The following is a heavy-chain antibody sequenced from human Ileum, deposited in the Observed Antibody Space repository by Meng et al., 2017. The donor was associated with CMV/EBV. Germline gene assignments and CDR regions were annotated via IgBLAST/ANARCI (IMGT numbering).Heavy chain of an antibody. J-gene: IGHJ5*02. V-gene: IGHV4-4*07. Sequence: QVQLQESGLGLVKTSESLSLACTVSGASLNDYYWSWIRQPAGKGLEWIGRIFATGTTNYNPSLKSRVTMSVDTSKNQFSLKLTSVTAADTAVYFCARDRFDPWGQGALVTVSS. CDR3: ARDRFDP. CDR2: IFATGTT. CDR1: GASLNDYY.